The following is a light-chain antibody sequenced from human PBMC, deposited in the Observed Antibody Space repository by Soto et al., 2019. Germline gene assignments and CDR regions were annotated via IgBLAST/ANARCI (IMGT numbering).Light chain of an antibody. Sequence: IQLTQSKYSFSASTGDRVTITCRASQGISSYLAWYQQKPGKAPKLLIYAASTLQSGVPSRFSGSGSGTDFTLTISCLQSEDFATYYCQQYYSYPITFGQGTLLEVK. V-gene: IGKV1-8*01. CDR1: QGISSY. J-gene: IGKJ5*01. CDR3: QQYYSYPIT. CDR2: AAS.